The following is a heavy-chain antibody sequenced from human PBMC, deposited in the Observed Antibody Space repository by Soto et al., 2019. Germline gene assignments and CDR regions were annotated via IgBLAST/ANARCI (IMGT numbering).Heavy chain of an antibody. J-gene: IGHJ4*02. CDR1: GGTFSSYS. V-gene: IGHV1-69*01. D-gene: IGHD1-26*01. Sequence: QVQLVQSGAEVKKPGSSVKVSCKASGGTFSSYSINWVRQAPGQGLEWMGEIIHIFGTANYAQKFQGRVTITAGESTSTAYMELSSLRSEDTAVYYCARDGGRHSGGIDYWGQGTLVTVSS. CDR3: ARDGGRHSGGIDY. CDR2: IIHIFGTA.